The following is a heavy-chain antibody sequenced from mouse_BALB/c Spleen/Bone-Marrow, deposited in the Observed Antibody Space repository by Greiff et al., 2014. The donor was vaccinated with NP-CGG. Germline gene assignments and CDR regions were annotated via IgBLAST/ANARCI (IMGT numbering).Heavy chain of an antibody. V-gene: IGHV14-3*02. D-gene: IGHD1-1*01. Sequence: DVKLVESGAELVKPGASVKLSCTASGFNIKDTYMHWVKQRPEQGLEWIGRIDPANGNTKYGPKFQGKATITADTSSNTAYLRLSSLTSEDTAVYYCARYYYGSSYFDYWGQGTTLTVSS. CDR1: GFNIKDTY. CDR2: IDPANGNT. J-gene: IGHJ2*01. CDR3: ARYYYGSSYFDY.